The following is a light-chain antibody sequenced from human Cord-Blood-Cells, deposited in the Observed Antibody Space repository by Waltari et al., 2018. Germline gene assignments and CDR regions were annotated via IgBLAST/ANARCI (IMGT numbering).Light chain of an antibody. Sequence: EIVMPQSPAPLYVSPGERATLSCRASQSVSSNLAWYQQKPGQAPRLLIYGASTRATGIPARFSGSGSGTEFTLTISSLQSEDFAVYYCQQYNNWPMYTFGQGTKLEIK. V-gene: IGKV3-15*01. CDR2: GAS. CDR1: QSVSSN. CDR3: QQYNNWPMYT. J-gene: IGKJ2*01.